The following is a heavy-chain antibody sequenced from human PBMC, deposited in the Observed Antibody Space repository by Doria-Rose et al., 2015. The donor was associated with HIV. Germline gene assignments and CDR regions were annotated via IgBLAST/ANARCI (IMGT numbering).Heavy chain of an antibody. J-gene: IGHJ4*02. CDR2: IFSDDER. D-gene: IGHD6-13*01. V-gene: IGHV2-26*01. CDR3: ARIKSSRWYHKYYFDF. CDR1: GVSLSSPGMG. Sequence: QITLRESGPVLVKPTETLTLTCIVSGVSLSSPGMGVCRIRQPPGKALEWLANIFSDDERSYKTSLKSRLTISRGTSKSQVVLTMTDMDPVDTATYYCARIKSSRWYHKYYFDFWGQGTLVIVSA.